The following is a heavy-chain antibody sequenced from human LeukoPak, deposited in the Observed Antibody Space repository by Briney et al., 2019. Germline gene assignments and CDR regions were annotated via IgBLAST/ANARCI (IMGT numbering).Heavy chain of an antibody. Sequence: TGGSLRLSCAASGLTVDDYAMHWVRQAPGKGLEWVSLIIRDGGTTYYADSVKGRFTISRDSSTNSLYLLMNSLRTEDTAFYYCAKGSSTGRGPYFDYWGQGSLVGVSS. CDR1: GLTVDDYA. J-gene: IGHJ4*02. CDR2: IIRDGGTT. D-gene: IGHD3-10*01. CDR3: AKGSSTGRGPYFDY. V-gene: IGHV3-43*02.